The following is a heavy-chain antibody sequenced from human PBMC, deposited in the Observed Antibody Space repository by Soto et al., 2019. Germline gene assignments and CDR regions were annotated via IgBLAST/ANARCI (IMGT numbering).Heavy chain of an antibody. CDR1: GGTFSSYA. V-gene: IGHV1-69*13. Sequence: SVKVSYKASGGTFSSYAISWVRQAPGQGLEWMGGIIPIFGTANYAQKFQGRVTITADESTSTAYMELSSLRSEDTAVYYCASSSRGYGDYFDYWGQGTLVTVSS. J-gene: IGHJ4*02. CDR2: IIPIFGTA. D-gene: IGHD5-12*01. CDR3: ASSSRGYGDYFDY.